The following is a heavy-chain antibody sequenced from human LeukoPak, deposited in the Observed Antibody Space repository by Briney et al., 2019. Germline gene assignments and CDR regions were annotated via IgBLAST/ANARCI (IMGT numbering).Heavy chain of an antibody. J-gene: IGHJ4*02. CDR3: VLGHYGGLFDN. Sequence: GGSLRLSCAASGFTFTRYDMHWVRQAPGKGLEWVAVISNDENNKDYGNSVKGRFTVARDNSKNTLFLQMNSLRVEDTAVYYCVLGHYGGLFDNWGQGALVIVSS. D-gene: IGHD4-23*01. V-gene: IGHV3-30-3*01. CDR1: GFTFTRYD. CDR2: ISNDENNK.